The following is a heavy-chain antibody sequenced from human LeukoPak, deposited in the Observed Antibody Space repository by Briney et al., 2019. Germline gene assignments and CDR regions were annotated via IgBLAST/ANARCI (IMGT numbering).Heavy chain of an antibody. V-gene: IGHV3-7*01. J-gene: IGHJ4*02. D-gene: IGHD5-12*01. CDR1: RFTFSNYA. Sequence: GGSLRLSCAASRFTFSNYAMTWVRQAPGQGLEWVAHIRQDGSERHYVDSVKDRFTISRDNAKNSLDLQMDSLRAEDTAVYYCARDWGSTGYDLYDSWGQGTLVTVSS. CDR2: IRQDGSER. CDR3: ARDWGSTGYDLYDS.